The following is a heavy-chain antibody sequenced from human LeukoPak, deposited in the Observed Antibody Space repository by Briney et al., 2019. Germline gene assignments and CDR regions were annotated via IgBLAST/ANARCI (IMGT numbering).Heavy chain of an antibody. CDR3: ARDIVATITGGVGAFDI. J-gene: IGHJ3*02. Sequence: SETLSLTCTVSGGSISSYYWNWIRQPPGKGLEWIGYIYYSGSTNYNPSLKSRVTISVDTSKNQFSLKLSSVTAADTAVYYCARDIVATITGGVGAFDIWGQGTMVTVSS. CDR1: GGSISSYY. D-gene: IGHD5-12*01. CDR2: IYYSGST. V-gene: IGHV4-59*01.